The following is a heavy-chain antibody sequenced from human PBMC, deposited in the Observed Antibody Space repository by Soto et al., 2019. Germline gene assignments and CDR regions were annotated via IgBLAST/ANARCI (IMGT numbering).Heavy chain of an antibody. CDR3: ARMRGYSYVLRGVFDI. CDR1: GFTFSSYD. Sequence: GGSLRLSCAASGFTFSSYDMHWVRQATGKGLEWVSAIGTAGDTYYPGSVKGRFTISRENAKNSLYLQMNSLRAEDTAVYYCARMRGYSYVLRGVFDIWGQGTMVTVSS. V-gene: IGHV3-13*01. CDR2: IGTAGDT. D-gene: IGHD5-18*01. J-gene: IGHJ3*02.